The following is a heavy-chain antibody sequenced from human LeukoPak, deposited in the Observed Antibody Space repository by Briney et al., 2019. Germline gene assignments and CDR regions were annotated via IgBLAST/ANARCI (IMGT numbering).Heavy chain of an antibody. CDR1: GFTFGDYA. CDR3: SLGGYSVDY. CDR2: IRSKAYGGTT. D-gene: IGHD3-22*01. J-gene: IGHJ4*02. Sequence: GGSLRLSCTASGFTFGDYAMSWVRQAPGKGLEWVGFIRSKAYGGTTEYAASVKGRFTISRDDSKSIAYLQMNSLKTEDTAVYYCSLGGYSVDYWGQGTLVTVSS. V-gene: IGHV3-49*04.